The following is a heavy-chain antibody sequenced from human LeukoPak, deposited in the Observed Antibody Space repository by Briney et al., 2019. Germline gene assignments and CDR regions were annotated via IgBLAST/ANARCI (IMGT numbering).Heavy chain of an antibody. V-gene: IGHV3-23*01. CDR3: AKDGSSNWYGWFDP. D-gene: IGHD6-13*01. CDR2: ISGSGSST. Sequence: SCKASGFTFSSYAMSWVRQTPGKGLEWVSGISGSGSSTYYADSVKGRFTISRDKSKNTLYLQMNSLRAKDTAIYYCAKDGSSNWYGWFDPWGQGTLVTVSS. J-gene: IGHJ5*02. CDR1: GFTFSSYA.